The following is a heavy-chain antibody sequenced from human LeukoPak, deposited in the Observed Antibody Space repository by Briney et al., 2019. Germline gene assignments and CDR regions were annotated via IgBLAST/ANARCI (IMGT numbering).Heavy chain of an antibody. CDR1: GYTFTGYY. Sequence: ASVKVTFMATGYTFTGYYMHWVRQAPGQGLEWMGWINPNSGGTNYAQKFQGRVTMTRDTSISTAYMELSRLRSDDTAVYYCARGIVGYTTGDWGQGTLVIVSS. CDR3: ARGIVGYTTGD. CDR2: INPNSGGT. V-gene: IGHV1-2*02. D-gene: IGHD1-26*01. J-gene: IGHJ4*02.